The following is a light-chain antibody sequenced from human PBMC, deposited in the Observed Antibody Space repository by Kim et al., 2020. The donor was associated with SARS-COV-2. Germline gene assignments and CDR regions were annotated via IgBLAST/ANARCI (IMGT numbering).Light chain of an antibody. V-gene: IGKV3-15*01. CDR1: RSGSSN. J-gene: IGKJ1*01. CDR3: QQHNDWRLM. CDR2: GAA. Sequence: VSPGERGALPCRGSRSGSSNLAGYQQKQGQEPRRLINGAATRATGSTARRRGSGCGTEVTLTISSRQAEDFAVYYCQQHNDWRLMFGQGTKVEIK.